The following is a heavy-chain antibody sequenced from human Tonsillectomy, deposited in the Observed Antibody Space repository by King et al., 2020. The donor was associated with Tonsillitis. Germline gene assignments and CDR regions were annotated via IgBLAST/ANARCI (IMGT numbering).Heavy chain of an antibody. V-gene: IGHV3-48*01. CDR2: ISSSSTTI. CDR1: GFTFSSYS. CDR3: ARDGTTPDYYYYYGMDV. Sequence: VQLVESGGGLVQPGGSLRLSCAASGFTFSSYSMNWVRQAPGKGLEWVSYISSSSTTIYYADSVKGRFTISRDNAKNSLFLQMNSLRAEDTAVYYCARDGTTPDYYYYYGMDVWGQGTTVTVSS. J-gene: IGHJ6*02. D-gene: IGHD1-7*01.